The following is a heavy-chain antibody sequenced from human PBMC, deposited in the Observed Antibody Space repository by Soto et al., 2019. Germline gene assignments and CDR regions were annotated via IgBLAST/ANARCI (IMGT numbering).Heavy chain of an antibody. J-gene: IGHJ5*02. CDR1: GGSFSGYY. D-gene: IGHD6-19*01. Sequence: SETLSLTCAVYGGSFSGYYWSWIRQPPGKGLEWIGEINHSGSTNYNPSLKSRVTISVDTSKNQFSLKLSSVTAADTAVYYCARDLGQWLPYNWFDPWGQGTLVTVSS. V-gene: IGHV4-34*01. CDR2: INHSGST. CDR3: ARDLGQWLPYNWFDP.